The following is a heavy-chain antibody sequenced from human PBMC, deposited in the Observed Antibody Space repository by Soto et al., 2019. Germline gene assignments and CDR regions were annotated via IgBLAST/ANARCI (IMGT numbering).Heavy chain of an antibody. Sequence: AGGSLRLSCAASGFTFSSYAMSWVRQAPGKGLEWVSAISGSGGSTYYADSVKGRFTISRDNSKNTLYLQMNSLRAEDTAVYYCAKGKAAVTYSYGPQCDYWGQGTLVTVSS. D-gene: IGHD5-18*01. CDR1: GFTFSSYA. V-gene: IGHV3-23*01. CDR3: AKGKAAVTYSYGPQCDY. J-gene: IGHJ4*02. CDR2: ISGSGGST.